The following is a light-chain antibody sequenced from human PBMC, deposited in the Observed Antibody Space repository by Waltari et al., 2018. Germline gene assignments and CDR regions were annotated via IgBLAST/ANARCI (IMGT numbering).Light chain of an antibody. V-gene: IGLV3-1*01. CDR1: QLAAKY. Sequence: SYELTQPPSISVSPGQTARLTCSGEQLAAKYVSWYQQKSGQSPTLVIYQDNKRPSGIPERFSGSNSGNTATLTISETQTFDEADFYCQAWDITTKVVFGGGTKLTVL. J-gene: IGLJ2*01. CDR3: QAWDITTKVV. CDR2: QDN.